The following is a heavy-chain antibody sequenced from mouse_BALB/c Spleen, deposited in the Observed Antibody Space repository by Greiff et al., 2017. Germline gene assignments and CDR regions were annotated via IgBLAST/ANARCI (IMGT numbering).Heavy chain of an antibody. V-gene: IGHV1S81*02. J-gene: IGHJ2*01. Sequence: QVQLQQSGAELVKPGASVKLSCKASGYTFTSYWMHWVKQRPGQGLEWIGEINPSNGRTNYNEKFKSKATLTVDKSSSTAYMQLSSLTSEDSAVYYCARLVGRGYFDYWGQGTTLTVSS. CDR1: GYTFTSYW. D-gene: IGHD1-1*02. CDR2: INPSNGRT. CDR3: ARLVGRGYFDY.